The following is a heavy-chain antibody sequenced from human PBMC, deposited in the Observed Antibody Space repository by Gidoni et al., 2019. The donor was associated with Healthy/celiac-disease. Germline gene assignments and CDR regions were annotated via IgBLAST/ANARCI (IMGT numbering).Heavy chain of an antibody. V-gene: IGHV4-30-4*01. Sequence: QVPLQESCPGLVKPSQTLSLTCTVSGGPISSGAYYWSWIRQPPGKGLEWIGYIYYSGSTYYNPSLKSRVTISVDTSKNQFSLKLSSVTAADTAVYYCARDLAYEGDPWWFDPWGQGTLVTVSS. CDR1: GGPISSGAYY. D-gene: IGHD2-21*01. J-gene: IGHJ5*02. CDR3: ARDLAYEGDPWWFDP. CDR2: IYYSGST.